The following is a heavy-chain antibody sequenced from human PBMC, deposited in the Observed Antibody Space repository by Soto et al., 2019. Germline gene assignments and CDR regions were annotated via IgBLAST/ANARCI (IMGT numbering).Heavy chain of an antibody. CDR1: GFTFSDHY. CDR3: ALIGGANSY. CDR2: TRNKANSYTT. Sequence: EVQLVESGGGLVQPGGSLRLSCAASGFTFSDHYMDWVRQAPGKGLEWVGRTRNKANSYTTEYAASVKGRFTISRDDSKNSLYLQMNSLKTEDTAVYYCALIGGANSYWGQGTLVTVSS. V-gene: IGHV3-72*01. D-gene: IGHD1-26*01. J-gene: IGHJ4*02.